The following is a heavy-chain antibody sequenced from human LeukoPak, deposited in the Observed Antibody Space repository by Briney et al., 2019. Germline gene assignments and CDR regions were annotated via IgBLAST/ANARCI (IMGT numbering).Heavy chain of an antibody. CDR1: GFTFSNYN. V-gene: IGHV3-48*01. CDR2: ISATSSTI. D-gene: IGHD5-18*01. J-gene: IGHJ4*02. CDR3: ARAQTGSTYGYRY. Sequence: SGGSLRLSCAASGFTFSNYNINWVRQAPGKGLEWVSYISATSSTIYYADSVKGRFTISRDNAKNSLYLQMNSLRAEDTAVYYCARAQTGSTYGYRYWGQGTLVTVSS.